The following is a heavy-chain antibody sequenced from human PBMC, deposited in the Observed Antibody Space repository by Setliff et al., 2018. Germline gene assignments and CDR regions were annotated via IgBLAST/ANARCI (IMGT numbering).Heavy chain of an antibody. J-gene: IGHJ6*02. CDR1: GGSISSHY. V-gene: IGHV4-59*11. CDR2: IYYSGST. D-gene: IGHD1-1*01. Sequence: SETLSLTCAVSGGSISSHYWSWIRQPPGKGLEWIGSIYYSGSTNYNPSLKSRVTISVDTSKNQFSLKLSSVTAADTAVYYCARGSTRRYYGMDVWGQGTTVTVSS. CDR3: ARGSTRRYYGMDV.